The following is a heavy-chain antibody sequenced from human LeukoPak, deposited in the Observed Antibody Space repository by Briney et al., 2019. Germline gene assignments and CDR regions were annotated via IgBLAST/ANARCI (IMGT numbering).Heavy chain of an antibody. CDR1: GYSFTSYW. CDR2: IDPSDSYT. J-gene: IGHJ5*02. D-gene: IGHD3-10*01. CDR3: ARTITMVRGVTPAPNWFDP. Sequence: KCGESLKISCKGSGYSFTSYWISWVRQMPGKGLEWMGRIDPSDSYTNYSPSFQGQVTISADKSISTAYLQWSSLKASDTAMYYCARTITMVRGVTPAPNWFDPWGQGTLVTVSS. V-gene: IGHV5-10-1*04.